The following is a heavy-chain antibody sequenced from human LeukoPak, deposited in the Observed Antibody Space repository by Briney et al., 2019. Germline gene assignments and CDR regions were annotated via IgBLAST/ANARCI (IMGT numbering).Heavy chain of an antibody. V-gene: IGHV3-30*04. J-gene: IGHJ6*02. Sequence: GGSLRLSCAASGFTFSSYAMHWVRQAPGKGLEWVAVISYDGSNKYYADSVKGRFTISRDNSKNTLYLQMNSLRAEDTAVYYCARGPSGHSGSSGYYSYYYYYYGMDVWGQGTTVTVSS. D-gene: IGHD3-22*01. CDR3: ARGPSGHSGSSGYYSYYYYYYGMDV. CDR2: ISYDGSNK. CDR1: GFTFSSYA.